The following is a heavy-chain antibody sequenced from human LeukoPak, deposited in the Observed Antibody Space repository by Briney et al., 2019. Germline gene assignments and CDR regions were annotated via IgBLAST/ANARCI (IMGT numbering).Heavy chain of an antibody. V-gene: IGHV3-23*01. CDR3: AKDREYYYDSSSLHPLDY. CDR2: ISGSGGST. CDR1: GFTFSSYG. J-gene: IGHJ4*02. D-gene: IGHD3-22*01. Sequence: SGGSLRLSCAASGFTFSSYGMSWVRQAPGKGLEWVSAISGSGGSTYYADSVKGRFTISRDNSKNTLYLQMNSLRAEDTAVYYCAKDREYYYDSSSLHPLDYWGQGTLVTVSS.